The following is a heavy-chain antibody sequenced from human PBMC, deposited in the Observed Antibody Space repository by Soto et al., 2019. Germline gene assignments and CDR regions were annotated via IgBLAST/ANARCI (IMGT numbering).Heavy chain of an antibody. D-gene: IGHD3-10*01. CDR2: IYYSGST. CDR3: ARDTHGSGRHSYDY. CDR1: GGSISSGGYY. V-gene: IGHV4-31*03. Sequence: PSETLSLTCTVSGGSISSGGYYWSWIRQHPGKGLEWIGYIYYSGSTYYNPSLKSRVTISVDTSKNQFSLKLSSVTAADTAVYYCARDTHGSGRHSYDYWGQGTLVTVSS. J-gene: IGHJ4*02.